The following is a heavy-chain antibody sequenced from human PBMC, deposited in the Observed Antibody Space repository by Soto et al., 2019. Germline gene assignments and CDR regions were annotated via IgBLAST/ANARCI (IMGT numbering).Heavy chain of an antibody. CDR3: ARGNYYGSGSSLTAYYYYGMDV. CDR1: GFTFSSYA. J-gene: IGHJ6*02. Sequence: GGSLRLSCAASGFTFSSYAMHWVRQAPGKGLEWVAVISYDGSNKYYADSVKGRFTISRDNSKNTLYLQMNSLRAEDTAVYYCARGNYYGSGSSLTAYYYYGMDVWGQGTTVTVSS. CDR2: ISYDGSNK. D-gene: IGHD3-10*01. V-gene: IGHV3-30-3*01.